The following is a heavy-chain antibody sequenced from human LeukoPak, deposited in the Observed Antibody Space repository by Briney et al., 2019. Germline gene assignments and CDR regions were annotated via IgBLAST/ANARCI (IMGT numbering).Heavy chain of an antibody. CDR2: INAGNGNT. CDR1: GYTFTNYA. V-gene: IGHV1-3*01. CDR3: ARDSSDIRSLIAH. Sequence: GASVKVSCKASGYTFTNYAIHWVRQAPGQRLEWMGWINAGNGNTKYSQKFQGRVTITADESASTAYMELSSLRSEDTAVYYCARDSSDIRSLIAHWGQGTLVTVSS. D-gene: IGHD2-15*01. J-gene: IGHJ1*01.